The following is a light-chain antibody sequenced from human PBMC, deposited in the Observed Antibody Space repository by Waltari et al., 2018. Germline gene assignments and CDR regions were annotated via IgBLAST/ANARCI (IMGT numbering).Light chain of an antibody. J-gene: IGKJ1*01. V-gene: IGKV1-39*01. Sequence: DIQMTQSPSSLSASVGDRVTLTCRASQSISSYLNWYQQKPGKAPKLLIYAASSLPSGVPSRFGGSGSGTDFTLTISRLQPEDFATYYCQQSYSTPQTFGQGTKVEIK. CDR2: AAS. CDR3: QQSYSTPQT. CDR1: QSISSY.